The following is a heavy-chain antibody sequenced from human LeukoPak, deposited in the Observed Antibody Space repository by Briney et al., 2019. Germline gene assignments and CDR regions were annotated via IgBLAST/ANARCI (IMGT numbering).Heavy chain of an antibody. CDR1: GGSISSGSYY. J-gene: IGHJ4*02. Sequence: PSETLSLTCTVSGGSISSGSYYWSWIRQPAGKGLEWIGYIYYSGSTNYNPSLKSRVTISVDTSKNQFSLKLSSVTAADTAVYYCARDLRGGKYDYWGQGTLVTVSS. CDR2: IYYSGST. CDR3: ARDLRGGKYDY. V-gene: IGHV4-61*10. D-gene: IGHD4-23*01.